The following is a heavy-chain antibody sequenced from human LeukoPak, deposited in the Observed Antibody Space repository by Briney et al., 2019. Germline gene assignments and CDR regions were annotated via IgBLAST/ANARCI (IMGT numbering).Heavy chain of an antibody. CDR1: GGSFSGYY. J-gene: IGHJ6*03. Sequence: SETLSPTCAVYGGSFSGYYWSWIRQPAGKGLEWIGRIYSSGGTDYNPSLKSRVTMSVDTSKNQFSLRLSSVTAADAAVYYCARGRLYCSSTSCYTSAYYYYYYMDVWGKGTTVTVSS. D-gene: IGHD2-2*02. V-gene: IGHV4-59*10. CDR2: IYSSGGT. CDR3: ARGRLYCSSTSCYTSAYYYYYYMDV.